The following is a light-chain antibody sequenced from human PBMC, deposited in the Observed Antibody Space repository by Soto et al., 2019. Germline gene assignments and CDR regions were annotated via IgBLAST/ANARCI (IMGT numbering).Light chain of an antibody. J-gene: IGKJ1*01. V-gene: IGKV1-39*01. CDR2: GAS. Sequence: DIQVTQSPSSLSASVGDRVTITCRASQSIGTYLNWYHQKPGKAPQLLIYGASTLQSGVPSRFSGSGSGTQFTLTINSLQPEDFGTYSCQQSYSTPTFGQGTKVEIK. CDR1: QSIGTY. CDR3: QQSYSTPT.